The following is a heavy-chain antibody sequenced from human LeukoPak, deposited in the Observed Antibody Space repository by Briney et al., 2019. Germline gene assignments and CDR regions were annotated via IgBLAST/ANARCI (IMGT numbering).Heavy chain of an antibody. CDR2: IWYDGSSK. J-gene: IGHJ4*02. Sequence: GGSLRLSCAASGFSFSAYGVHWVRQAPGKGLEWVAVIWYDGSSKDYADSVKGRFTLSRDNSKNTLYLQMNSLKVEDTAVYYCARSQSSSLIDYWGQGTLVTVSS. D-gene: IGHD6-13*01. CDR3: ARSQSSSLIDY. CDR1: GFSFSAYG. V-gene: IGHV3-33*01.